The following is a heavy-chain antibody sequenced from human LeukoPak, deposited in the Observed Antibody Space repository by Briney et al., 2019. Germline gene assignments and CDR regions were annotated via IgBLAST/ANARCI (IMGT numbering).Heavy chain of an antibody. D-gene: IGHD4-17*01. J-gene: IGHJ4*02. CDR3: AREYGDWEGTFDY. Sequence: GGSLRLSCAASGFTFSSYSMNWVRQAPGKGLEWVSSISSSSSYIYYADSVKGRFTISGDNAKNSLYLQMNSLRAEDTAVYYCAREYGDWEGTFDYWGQGTLVTVSS. CDR1: GFTFSSYS. CDR2: ISSSSSYI. V-gene: IGHV3-21*01.